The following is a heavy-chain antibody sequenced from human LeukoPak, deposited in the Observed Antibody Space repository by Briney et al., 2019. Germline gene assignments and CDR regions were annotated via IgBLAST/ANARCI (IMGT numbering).Heavy chain of an antibody. CDR2: INHSGYT. V-gene: IGHV4-34*01. CDR3: TRMTTGHDY. D-gene: IGHD4-17*01. Sequence: SETLSLTCAVSGVSFDDYYWAWVRQTPGKGLEWIGEINHSGYTNDNPSLKSRVTLSIDTSRKQSSLNLRSVTVADAGIYFCTRMTTGHDYWGQGTLVTVSS. J-gene: IGHJ4*02. CDR1: GVSFDDYY.